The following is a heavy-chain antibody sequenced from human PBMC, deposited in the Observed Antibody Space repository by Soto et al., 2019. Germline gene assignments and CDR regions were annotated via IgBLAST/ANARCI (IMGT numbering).Heavy chain of an antibody. J-gene: IGHJ4*02. CDR2: ISGSGGST. CDR1: GFTFSSYA. V-gene: IGHV3-23*01. D-gene: IGHD3-9*01. CDR3: ARDWLLGPTGY. Sequence: GGSLRLSCAASGFTFSSYAMSWVRQAPGKGLEWVSAISGSGGSTYFADSVKGRFTISRDNSKNTLYLQMNSLRAEDTAVYYCARDWLLGPTGYWGQGTLVTVSS.